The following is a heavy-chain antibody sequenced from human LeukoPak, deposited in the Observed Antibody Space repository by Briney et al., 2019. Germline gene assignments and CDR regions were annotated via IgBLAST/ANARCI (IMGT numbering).Heavy chain of an antibody. CDR2: INHSGST. CDR1: GGSFSGYY. V-gene: IGHV4-34*01. CDR3: ARVLDTAMAVGPYWFDP. J-gene: IGHJ5*02. Sequence: SETLSLTCAVYGGSFSGYYWSWIRQLPGKGLEWIGEINHSGSTNYNPSLKSRVTISVDTSKNQFSLKLSSVTAADTAVYYCARVLDTAMAVGPYWFDPWGQGTLVTVSS. D-gene: IGHD5-18*01.